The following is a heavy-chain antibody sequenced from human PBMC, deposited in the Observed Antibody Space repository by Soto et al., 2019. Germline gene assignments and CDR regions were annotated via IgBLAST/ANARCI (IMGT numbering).Heavy chain of an antibody. Sequence: SEILSLTCTVSGGSISGYYWSWIRQPPGKGLEWIGYIYYSGSTNYNPSLKSRVTISVDTSKNQFSLKLSSVTAADTAVYYCARDRSLDYWGQGTLVTVSS. CDR1: GGSISGYY. V-gene: IGHV4-59*01. J-gene: IGHJ4*02. CDR3: ARDRSLDY. CDR2: IYYSGST.